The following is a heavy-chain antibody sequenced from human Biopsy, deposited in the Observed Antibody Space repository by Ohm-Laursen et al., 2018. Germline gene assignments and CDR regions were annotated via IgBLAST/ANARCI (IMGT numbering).Heavy chain of an antibody. V-gene: IGHV3-9*01. CDR1: GFSFDNYV. CDR2: ISWNSDSI. J-gene: IGHJ6*02. D-gene: IGHD6-13*01. CDR3: AKDRYPSSWHYYYGMDV. Sequence: SLRLSCAASGFSFDNYVMHWVRQAPGKGLEWVSGISWNSDSIGYADSVKGRFTISRDNAKNSLYLQMISLRSEDTALYYCAKDRYPSSWHYYYGMDVWGQGTTVTVSS.